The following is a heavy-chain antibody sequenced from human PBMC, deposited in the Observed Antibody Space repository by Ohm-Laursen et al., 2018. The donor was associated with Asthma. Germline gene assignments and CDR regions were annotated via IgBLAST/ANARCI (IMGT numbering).Heavy chain of an antibody. D-gene: IGHD1-26*01. CDR3: ARDPWELLYFDY. CDR1: GFTFSSYS. J-gene: IGHJ4*02. Sequence: SLRLSCAASGFTFSSYSMNWVRQAPGKGLEWVSSISSSSSYIYYADSVKGRFTISRDNAKNSLYLQMNSLRAEDTAVYYCARDPWELLYFDYWGQGTLVTVSS. CDR2: ISSSSSYI. V-gene: IGHV3-21*01.